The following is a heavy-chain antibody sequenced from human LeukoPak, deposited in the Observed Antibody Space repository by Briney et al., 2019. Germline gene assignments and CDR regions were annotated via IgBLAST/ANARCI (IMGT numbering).Heavy chain of an antibody. Sequence: SETLSLTCTVSGYSISSGYYWGWIRQPPGKGLEWIGSIYHSGSTYYNPSLKSRVTISVDTSKNQFSLKLSSVTAADTAVYYCARGRSSSGYYLDYWGQGTLVTVSS. CDR2: IYHSGST. V-gene: IGHV4-38-2*02. D-gene: IGHD3-22*01. J-gene: IGHJ4*02. CDR1: GYSISSGYY. CDR3: ARGRSSSGYYLDY.